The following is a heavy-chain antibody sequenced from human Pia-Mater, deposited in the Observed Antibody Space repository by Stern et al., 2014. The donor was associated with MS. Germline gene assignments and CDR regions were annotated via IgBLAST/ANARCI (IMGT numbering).Heavy chain of an antibody. Sequence: QVQLMQSGGGVVQPGRSLRLSCAASGFTFSSYGMHWVRQAPGKGLEWVAVIWYDGSNKYYADSVKGRFTISRDNSKNTLYLQMNSLRAEDTAVYYCARDSDSSGYYYGDAFDIWGQGTMVTVSS. D-gene: IGHD3-22*01. V-gene: IGHV3-33*01. CDR2: IWYDGSNK. J-gene: IGHJ3*02. CDR3: ARDSDSSGYYYGDAFDI. CDR1: GFTFSSYG.